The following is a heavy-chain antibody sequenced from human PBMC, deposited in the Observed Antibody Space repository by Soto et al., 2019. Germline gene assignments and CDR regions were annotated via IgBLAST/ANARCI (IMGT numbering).Heavy chain of an antibody. CDR3: AKHLPYSYGKLNY. J-gene: IGHJ4*02. CDR2: IDPDDSYT. V-gene: IGHV5-10-1*01. CDR1: GYSFADYW. Sequence: ESLKISCKGSGYSFADYWITWVRQMPGKCREWMGRIDPDDSYTNYSPSFQGHVTISVDKSISTAYLHLSSLKASDTAMYYCAKHLPYSYGKLNYWGQGTLVTVSS. D-gene: IGHD5-18*01.